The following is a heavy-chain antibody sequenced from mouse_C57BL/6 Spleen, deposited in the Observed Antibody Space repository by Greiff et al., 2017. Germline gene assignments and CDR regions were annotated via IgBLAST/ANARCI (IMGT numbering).Heavy chain of an antibody. CDR2: IHPNSGST. J-gene: IGHJ1*03. D-gene: IGHD2-1*01. Sequence: QVQLQQPGAELVKPGASVKLSCKASGYTFTSYWMHWVKQRPGQGLEWIGMIHPNSGSTNYNEKFKSKATLTVDKSSSTAYLQLSSLTSEDSAVYYCARGAYGNYRYWYFDVWGTGTTVTVSS. CDR3: ARGAYGNYRYWYFDV. CDR1: GYTFTSYW. V-gene: IGHV1-64*01.